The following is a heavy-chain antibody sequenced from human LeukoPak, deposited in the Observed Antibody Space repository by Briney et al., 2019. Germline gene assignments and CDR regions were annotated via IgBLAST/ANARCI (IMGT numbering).Heavy chain of an antibody. CDR3: ARESRGYRYGYFYYYDMDV. Sequence: GASVKVSCKASGYTFTSYGISWVRQAPGQGLEWMGWISAHNGNINYAQKFQGRVTMTTDTSTSTAYMELRSLRSDDTAVYYCARESRGYRYGYFYYYDMDVWGQGTTVTVSS. CDR2: ISAHNGNI. V-gene: IGHV1-18*01. J-gene: IGHJ6*02. D-gene: IGHD5-18*01. CDR1: GYTFTSYG.